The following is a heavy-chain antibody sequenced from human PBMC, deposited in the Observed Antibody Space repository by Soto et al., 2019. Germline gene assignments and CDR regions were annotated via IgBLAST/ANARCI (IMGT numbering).Heavy chain of an antibody. CDR2: IDPSDSYT. CDR1: GYSFTSYW. D-gene: IGHD3-9*01. CDR3: ARLILTAHYYGMDV. V-gene: IGHV5-10-1*01. Sequence: VESLKISCKVSGYSFTSYWISCVRQMPGKGLEWMGRIDPSDSYTNYSPSFQGHVTISADKSISTAYLQWSSLKASDTAMYYCARLILTAHYYGMDVWGQGTTVTVSS. J-gene: IGHJ6*02.